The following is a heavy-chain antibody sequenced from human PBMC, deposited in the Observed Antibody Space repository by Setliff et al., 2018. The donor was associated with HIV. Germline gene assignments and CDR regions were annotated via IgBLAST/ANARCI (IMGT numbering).Heavy chain of an antibody. CDR2: INPSGGST. CDR1: GYTFTDYH. V-gene: IGHV1-46*01. D-gene: IGHD3-10*01. CDR3: ARWGRGFGY. Sequence: GASVKVSCKASGYTFTDYHMHWVRQAPGQGLEWMGIINPSGGSTSYALKFQDRVTMTRDTSTSTVYMEMRSLTSEDTAMYCCARWGRGFGYWGQGTLVTVS. J-gene: IGHJ4*02.